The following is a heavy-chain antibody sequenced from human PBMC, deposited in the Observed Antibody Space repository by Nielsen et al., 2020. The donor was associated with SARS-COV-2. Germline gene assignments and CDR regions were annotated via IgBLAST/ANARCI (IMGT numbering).Heavy chain of an antibody. Sequence: ASVKVSCKASGYTFTSYAMHWVRQAPGQRLEWMGWINAGNGNTKYSQKFQGRVTITRDTSASTAYMELSSLRSEDTAVYYCAREDGAVIPLKRSYYYYYYYMDVWGKGTTVTVSS. CDR3: AREDGAVIPLKRSYYYYYYYMDV. D-gene: IGHD3-3*01. V-gene: IGHV1-3*01. CDR1: GYTFTSYA. J-gene: IGHJ6*03. CDR2: INAGNGNT.